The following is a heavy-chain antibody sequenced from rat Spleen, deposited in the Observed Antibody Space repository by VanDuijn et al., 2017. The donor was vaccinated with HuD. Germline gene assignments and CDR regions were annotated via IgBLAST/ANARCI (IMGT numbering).Heavy chain of an antibody. CDR1: GFSLTSYN. Sequence: QVQLKESGPGLVQPSQTLSLTCTVAGFSLTSYNVHWVRQPPGKGLEWMGVIWNTGGTRYNSALKSRLSISKDTSKSKVFLKMNSLQAEDTATYYCARDRDTRGYFDYWGQGVMVTVSS. D-gene: IGHD1-4*01. CDR3: ARDRDTRGYFDY. J-gene: IGHJ2*01. V-gene: IGHV2-41*01. CDR2: IWNTGGT.